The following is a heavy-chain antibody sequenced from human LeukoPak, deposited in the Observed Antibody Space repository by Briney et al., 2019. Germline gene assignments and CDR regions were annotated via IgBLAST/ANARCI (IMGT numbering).Heavy chain of an antibody. CDR3: ARRGSNTWLFDY. CDR1: GFTLSSYW. Sequence: GGSLRLSCAASGFTLSSYWMSWVRQAPGKGLEWVANIRQDGSEKHYVESVKGRFTISRDNAKNSVYLQMNSLRAEDTSVYYCARRGSNTWLFDYWGQGTLVIVS. V-gene: IGHV3-7*01. CDR2: IRQDGSEK. J-gene: IGHJ4*02. D-gene: IGHD6-13*01.